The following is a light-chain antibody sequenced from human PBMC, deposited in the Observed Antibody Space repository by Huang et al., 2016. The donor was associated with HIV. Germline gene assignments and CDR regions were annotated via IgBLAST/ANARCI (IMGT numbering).Light chain of an antibody. CDR3: QQCDNLPFT. Sequence: DIQMTQSPSSLSTSVGDRVTIPCQASQDISNCLNWYQQKPGRAPKLLIYDASNLETGVPSRFSGGGSGTHFTFTISGLQPEDIATYYCQQCDNLPFTFGPGTKLDIK. CDR2: DAS. V-gene: IGKV1-33*01. J-gene: IGKJ3*01. CDR1: QDISNC.